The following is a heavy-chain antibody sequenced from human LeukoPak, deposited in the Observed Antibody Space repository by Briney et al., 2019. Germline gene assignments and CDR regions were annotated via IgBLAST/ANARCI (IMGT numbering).Heavy chain of an antibody. Sequence: ASVKVSCKASGYTFTSYGISWVRQAPGQELEWMGWISAYNGNTNYAQKLQGRVTMTTDTSTSTAYMELRSLRSDDTAVYYCARGPPRITMTYALNYWGQGTLVTVSS. V-gene: IGHV1-18*01. D-gene: IGHD3-22*01. J-gene: IGHJ4*02. CDR3: ARGPPRITMTYALNY. CDR2: ISAYNGNT. CDR1: GYTFTSYG.